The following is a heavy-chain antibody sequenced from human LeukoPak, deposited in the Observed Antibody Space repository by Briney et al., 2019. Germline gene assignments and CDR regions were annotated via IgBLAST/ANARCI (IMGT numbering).Heavy chain of an antibody. CDR3: ARRGDY. Sequence: SDTLSLTCTVSGGSVSSISYNWGWIRQPPGKGLEWIGSIYYSGSTYYNPSLKSRVTISVDTSKNQFSLKLSSVTATDTAVYYCARRGDYWGQGTLVTVSS. CDR2: IYYSGST. D-gene: IGHD3-16*01. J-gene: IGHJ4*02. V-gene: IGHV4-39*01. CDR1: GGSVSSISYN.